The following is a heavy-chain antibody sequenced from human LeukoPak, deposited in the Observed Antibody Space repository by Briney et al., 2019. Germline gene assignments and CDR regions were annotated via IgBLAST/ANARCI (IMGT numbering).Heavy chain of an antibody. Sequence: SETLSLTCTVSGGSIISYYWSWIRQPPGKELEWIGDIYYSGSTNYNPSLKSRVTMSVDTSKNQFSLRLSSVTAADTAVFYCARGARRGSYYSYYGMDVWGQGPRSPSP. D-gene: IGHD3-10*01. J-gene: IGHJ6*02. CDR1: GGSIISYY. CDR3: ARGARRGSYYSYYGMDV. CDR2: IYYSGST. V-gene: IGHV4-59*08.